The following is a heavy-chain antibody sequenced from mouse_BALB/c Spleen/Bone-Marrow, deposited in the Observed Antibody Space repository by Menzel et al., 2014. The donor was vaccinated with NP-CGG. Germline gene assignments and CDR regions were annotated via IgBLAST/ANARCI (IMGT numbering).Heavy chain of an antibody. D-gene: IGHD4-1*01. CDR2: INPGSGGT. V-gene: IGHV1-54*01. CDR3: ARCLTGTSALDY. CDR1: GYAFTNYL. J-gene: IGHJ4*01. Sequence: QVQLQQSGAELVRPGTSVKVSCKASGYAFTNYLIEWVKQRPGQGLEWIGVINPGSGGTNYNEKFRGKATLTADKSSSTAYMQISSLTSDDSAVYFCARCLTGTSALDYWGQGTSVTVSS.